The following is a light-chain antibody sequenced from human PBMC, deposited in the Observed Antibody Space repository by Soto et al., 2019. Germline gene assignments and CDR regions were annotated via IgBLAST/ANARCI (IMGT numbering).Light chain of an antibody. Sequence: AVQMTQSPSSLSASVGDRVTITCRASQGIRNDLGWYQQKPGKAPKLLIYAASSLQSGVPSRFSGSGSGTDFNFTISSLQPEDFATYFCLQDWKYPLTFGGGTRVEVK. J-gene: IGKJ4*02. CDR3: LQDWKYPLT. CDR2: AAS. CDR1: QGIRND. V-gene: IGKV1-6*02.